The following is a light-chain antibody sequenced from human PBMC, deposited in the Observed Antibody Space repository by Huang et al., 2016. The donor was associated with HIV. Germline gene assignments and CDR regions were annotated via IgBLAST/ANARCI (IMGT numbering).Light chain of an antibody. V-gene: IGKV1-6*01. CDR1: KGIGDE. CDR2: AAS. CDR3: LQDYSYPYT. J-gene: IGKJ2*01. Sequence: AIQMTRSPSSLSASVGDRVTITCRASKGIGDELGWYQQKPGKAPKLLIYAASSLKDGVPSRFSGSGSGTDFTLTISSLQPEDSATYDCLQDYSYPYTFGQGTKLEIK.